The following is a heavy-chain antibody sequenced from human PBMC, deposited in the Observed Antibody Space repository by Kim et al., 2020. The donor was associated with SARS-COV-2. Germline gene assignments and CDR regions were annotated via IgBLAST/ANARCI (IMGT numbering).Heavy chain of an antibody. D-gene: IGHD2-21*02. CDR3: AKTRGGGDWTHFDY. V-gene: IGHV3-23*01. J-gene: IGHJ4*02. Sequence: YADTVKGRFTSSRDNSKTTRYLQMNSLRAEDTAVFYCAKTRGGGDWTHFDYWGQGTLVTVSS.